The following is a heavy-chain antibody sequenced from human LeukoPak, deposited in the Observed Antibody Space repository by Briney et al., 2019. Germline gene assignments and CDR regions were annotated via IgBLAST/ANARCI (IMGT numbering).Heavy chain of an antibody. V-gene: IGHV4-39*01. D-gene: IGHD6-13*01. Sequence: SETLSLTCTVSGGSISSSSYYWGWIRQPPGKGLEWIGSSYYSGSTYYNPSLKSRVTISVDTSKNQFSLKLSSVTAADTAVYYCAGYTSNWYTFDYWGQGTLVTVSS. CDR3: AGYTSNWYTFDY. CDR2: SYYSGST. CDR1: GGSISSSSYY. J-gene: IGHJ4*02.